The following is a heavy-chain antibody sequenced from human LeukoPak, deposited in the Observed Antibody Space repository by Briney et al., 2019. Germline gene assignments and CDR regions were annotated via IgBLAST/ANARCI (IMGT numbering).Heavy chain of an antibody. J-gene: IGHJ4*02. Sequence: GGSLRLSCAASGFTFSSYAMSWVRQAPGKGLGWVSAISGSGGSTYYADSVKGRFTISRDNSKNTLYLQMNSLRAEDTAVYYCAKGKEQRFLEWLLYYWGQGTLVTVSS. CDR3: AKGKEQRFLEWLLYY. CDR1: GFTFSSYA. CDR2: ISGSGGST. V-gene: IGHV3-23*01. D-gene: IGHD3-3*01.